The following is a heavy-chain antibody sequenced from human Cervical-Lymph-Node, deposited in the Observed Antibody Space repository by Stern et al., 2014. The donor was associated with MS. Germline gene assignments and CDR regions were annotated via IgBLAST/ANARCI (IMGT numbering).Heavy chain of an antibody. J-gene: IGHJ4*02. V-gene: IGHV4-61*02. CDR3: ASGYRIFDY. Sequence: QVQLLESGPGLVRPSQTLSLTCTVSGGSISSGSDYWSWIRQPVGKGLEWIGRIHPSGSAFYTPSLKSRVTISTDTSMNQFSLELNSATAADTAIYYCASGYRIFDYWGQGILVTVSS. CDR2: IHPSGSA. CDR1: GGSISSGSDY. D-gene: IGHD5-18*01.